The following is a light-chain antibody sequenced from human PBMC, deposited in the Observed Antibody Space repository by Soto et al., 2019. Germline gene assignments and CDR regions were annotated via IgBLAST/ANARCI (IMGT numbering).Light chain of an antibody. CDR1: SSNIGAGYD. CDR3: QSYDFSLSGVV. V-gene: IGLV1-40*01. Sequence: QPVLTQPPSVSGAPGQRVTISCTGSSSNIGAGYDVHWYQQLPGTAPKLLIYGNSNRPSGVPDRFSGSKSGTSASLAITGLQAEDGADYYCQSYDFSLSGVVFGGGTQLTVL. J-gene: IGLJ2*01. CDR2: GNS.